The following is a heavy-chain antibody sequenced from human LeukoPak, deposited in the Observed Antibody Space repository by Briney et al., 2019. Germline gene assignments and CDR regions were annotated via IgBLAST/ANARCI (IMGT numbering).Heavy chain of an antibody. D-gene: IGHD6-19*01. CDR2: IYYSGST. CDR1: GGSISSYY. V-gene: IGHV4-59*01. J-gene: IGHJ6*02. CDR3: ARGSAVAGTSYYYGMDV. Sequence: SETLSLTCTVSGGSISSYYWSWIWRPPGKGLEWIGYIYYSGSTNYNPSLKSRVTISVDTSKNQFSLKLSSVTAADTAVYYCARGSAVAGTSYYYGMDVWGQGTTVTVSS.